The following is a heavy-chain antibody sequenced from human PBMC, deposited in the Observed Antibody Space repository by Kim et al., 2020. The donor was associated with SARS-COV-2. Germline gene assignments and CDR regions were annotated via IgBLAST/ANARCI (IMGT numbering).Heavy chain of an antibody. J-gene: IGHJ4*02. V-gene: IGHV3-74*01. D-gene: IGHD2-2*01. CDR3: ASIRYCSSTSCYEDY. Sequence: DTVQSRVTISRDNAKNTLYLQMNRLRAEDTAVYYCASIRYCSSTSCYEDYWGQGTLVTVSS.